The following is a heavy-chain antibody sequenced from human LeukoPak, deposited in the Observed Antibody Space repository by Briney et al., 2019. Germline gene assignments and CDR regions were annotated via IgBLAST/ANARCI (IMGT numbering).Heavy chain of an antibody. CDR2: ISGSGGST. V-gene: IGHV3-23*01. CDR1: GFTFSSYA. CDR3: AKVEDYYDSRPIDY. Sequence: GGSLRLSCAASGFTFSSYAMSWVRQAPGKGLEWVSAISGSGGSTYYADSVKGRFTISRDNSKNTLYLQMNSLRAEDTAVYYCAKVEDYYDSRPIDYWGQGTLVTVSS. J-gene: IGHJ4*02. D-gene: IGHD3-22*01.